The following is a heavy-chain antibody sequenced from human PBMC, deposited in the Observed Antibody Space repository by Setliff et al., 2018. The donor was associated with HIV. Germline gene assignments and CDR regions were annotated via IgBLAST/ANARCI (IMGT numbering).Heavy chain of an antibody. Sequence: GGSLRLSCAASGFAFSGHQMSWVRQAPGKGLEWVAKIKQDGSDKYYVDSVKGRFTISRDNAKNSLYLQMNSLRAEDTAVYYCVRWGLPYGIDAWGQGTTVTVSS. J-gene: IGHJ6*02. CDR3: VRWGLPYGIDA. CDR2: IKQDGSDK. D-gene: IGHD3-16*01. V-gene: IGHV3-7*01. CDR1: GFAFSGHQ.